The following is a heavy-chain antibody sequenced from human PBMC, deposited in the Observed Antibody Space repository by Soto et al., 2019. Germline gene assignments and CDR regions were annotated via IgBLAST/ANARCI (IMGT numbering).Heavy chain of an antibody. CDR3: ARHETQHCSGGSCYSAPEPWFDP. Sequence: EVQLVQSGAEVKKPGESLKISCKGSGYSFTSYWIGWVRQMPGKGLEWMGIIYPGDSDTRYSPSFQGQVTISADKSISTAYLQWSSLKASDTAMYYCARHETQHCSGGSCYSAPEPWFDPWGQGTLVTVSS. J-gene: IGHJ5*02. CDR2: IYPGDSDT. D-gene: IGHD2-15*01. CDR1: GYSFTSYW. V-gene: IGHV5-51*01.